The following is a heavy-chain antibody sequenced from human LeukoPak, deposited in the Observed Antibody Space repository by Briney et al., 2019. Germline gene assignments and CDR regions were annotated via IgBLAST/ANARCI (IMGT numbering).Heavy chain of an antibody. D-gene: IGHD3-10*01. CDR3: ARHLYGSGSSYYYYYGMDV. V-gene: IGHV5-51*01. Sequence: GESLRISCKGFGYSFTNYWIAWVRQLPGKGLEWMGIIFPGDFDISYSPSFQGQVTISADKSINTAYLQWSSLKASDTAMYYCARHLYGSGSSYYYYYGMDVWGQGTTVTVSS. CDR1: GYSFTNYW. CDR2: IFPGDFDI. J-gene: IGHJ6*02.